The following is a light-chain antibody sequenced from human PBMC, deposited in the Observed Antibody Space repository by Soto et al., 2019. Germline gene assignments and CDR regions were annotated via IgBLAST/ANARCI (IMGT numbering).Light chain of an antibody. Sequence: DIQMTQSPSSLSASVGDRVTITCRASQSIIRYLNFYQQKPGKAPNLLIYVASSLQSEVPSMFSGSGSGTDFTLTITSLQPEDFATYYCQQSYGTPITFGQGTRLEIK. CDR2: VAS. V-gene: IGKV1-39*01. CDR3: QQSYGTPIT. J-gene: IGKJ5*01. CDR1: QSIIRY.